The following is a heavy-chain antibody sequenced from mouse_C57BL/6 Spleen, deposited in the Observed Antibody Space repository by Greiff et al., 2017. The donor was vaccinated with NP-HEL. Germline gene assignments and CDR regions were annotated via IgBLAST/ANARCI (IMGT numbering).Heavy chain of an antibody. V-gene: IGHV1-69*01. CDR1: GYTFTSYW. J-gene: IGHJ3*01. CDR3: ARGDYGSSQPFAY. CDR2: IDPSDSYT. Sequence: VQLQQPGAELVMPGASVKLSCKASGYTFTSYWMHWVKQRPGQGLEWIGEIDPSDSYTNYIQKFKGKSTLTVDKSSSTAYMQLSSLTSEDSAVYYCARGDYGSSQPFAYWGQGTLVTVSA. D-gene: IGHD1-1*01.